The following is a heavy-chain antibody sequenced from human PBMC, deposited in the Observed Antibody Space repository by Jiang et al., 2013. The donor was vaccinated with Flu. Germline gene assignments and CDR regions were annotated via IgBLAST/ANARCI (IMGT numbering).Heavy chain of an antibody. V-gene: IGHV3-30*04. CDR2: ISYDGSIQ. Sequence: VQLLESGGGVVRPGRSLRLSCAASGFTFSTHAMHWVRQAPGKGLEWVAVISYDGSIQYYTESVKGRFTISRDNSKNMLYVQMNSLRTEDTAVYYCARDWGDYQYYPGYWGQGTLVTVSS. D-gene: IGHD4-17*01. J-gene: IGHJ4*02. CDR3: ARDWGDYQYYPGY. CDR1: GFTFSTHA.